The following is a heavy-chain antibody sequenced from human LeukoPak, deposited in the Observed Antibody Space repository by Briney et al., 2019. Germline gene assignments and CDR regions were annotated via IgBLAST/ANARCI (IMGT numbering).Heavy chain of an antibody. V-gene: IGHV3-30*02. J-gene: IGHJ4*02. CDR1: GFSFISYG. D-gene: IGHD3-22*01. CDR2: IRYDGSNK. CDR3: AKGGYYYDSSGYKKYYFDY. Sequence: GGSLRLSCAASGFSFISYGMYWVRQAPGKGLESVAFIRYDGSNKYYADSVKGRFTISRDNSKNTLYLQLNSLRAEDTAVYYCAKGGYYYDSSGYKKYYFDYWGQGTLVTVSS.